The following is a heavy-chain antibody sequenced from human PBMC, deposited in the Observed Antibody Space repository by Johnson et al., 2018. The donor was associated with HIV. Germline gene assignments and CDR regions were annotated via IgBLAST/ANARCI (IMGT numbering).Heavy chain of an antibody. CDR3: ARDPVTNAFDI. CDR2: ISWNSGSI. Sequence: VQLVESGGGVVQPGRSLRLSCAASGFTFDDYAMHWVRQAPGKGLEWVSGISWNSGSIGYVDSVKGRFTISRDNAKNSLYLQMNSLRAEDTAVYYCARDPVTNAFDIWGQGTMVTVSS. J-gene: IGHJ3*02. D-gene: IGHD4-11*01. V-gene: IGHV3-9*01. CDR1: GFTFDDYA.